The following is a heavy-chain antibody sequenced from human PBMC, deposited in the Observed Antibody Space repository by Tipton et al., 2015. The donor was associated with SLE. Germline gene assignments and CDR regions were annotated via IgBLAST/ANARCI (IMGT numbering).Heavy chain of an antibody. CDR3: ARALLRYFD. CDR2: IYTSGST. J-gene: IGHJ4*02. V-gene: IGHV4-61*09. D-gene: IGHD3-9*01. Sequence: TLSLTCTVSGGSISSGSYYWSWIRQPAGKGLEWIGYIYTSGSTNYNPSLKSRVTISVDTSKNQFSLKLSSVTAADTAVYYCARALLRYFDWGQGNLVTVSS. CDR1: GGSISSGSYY.